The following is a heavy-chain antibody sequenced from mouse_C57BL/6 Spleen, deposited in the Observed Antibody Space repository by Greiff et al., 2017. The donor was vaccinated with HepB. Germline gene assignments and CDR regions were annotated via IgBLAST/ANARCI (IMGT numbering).Heavy chain of an antibody. J-gene: IGHJ2*01. CDR3: VRGGYDEDY. CDR2: IDPSDSET. CDR1: GYTFTSYW. D-gene: IGHD2-2*01. V-gene: IGHV1-52*01. Sequence: QVQLKQPGAELVRPGSSVKLSCKASGYTFTSYWMHWVKQRPIQGLEWIGNIDPSDSETHYNQKFKDKATLTVDKSSSTAYMQLSSLTSEDSAVYYCVRGGYDEDYWGQGTTLTVSS.